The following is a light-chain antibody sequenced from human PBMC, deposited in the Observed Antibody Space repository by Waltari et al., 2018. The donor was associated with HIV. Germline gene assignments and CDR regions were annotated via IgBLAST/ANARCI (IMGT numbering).Light chain of an antibody. J-gene: IGKJ2*01. CDR2: GAS. CDR1: QSVYNN. Sequence: EIEMTQSPVSLSVSPGEGATLSCRASQSVYNNVAWYQQQSGQAPRLLIFGASTRASGVPLRFSGSGSGTEFTLTISSLRSEDFVVYYCQQYDRWPQTFGQGTKLEIK. V-gene: IGKV3-15*01. CDR3: QQYDRWPQT.